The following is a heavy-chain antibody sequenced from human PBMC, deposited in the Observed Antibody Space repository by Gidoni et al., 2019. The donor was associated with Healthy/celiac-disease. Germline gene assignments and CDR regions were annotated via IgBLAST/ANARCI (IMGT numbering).Heavy chain of an antibody. D-gene: IGHD1-26*01. CDR2: ISYDGSNK. Sequence: QVQLVESGGGVVQPGRSLNPSCAASGFTFSSYAMHWVRQAPGKGLEWVAVISYDGSNKYYADSVKGRFTISRDNSKNTLYLQMNSLRAEDTAVYYCARVGATWGQGTLVTVSS. CDR3: ARVGAT. J-gene: IGHJ4*02. V-gene: IGHV3-30-3*01. CDR1: GFTFSSYA.